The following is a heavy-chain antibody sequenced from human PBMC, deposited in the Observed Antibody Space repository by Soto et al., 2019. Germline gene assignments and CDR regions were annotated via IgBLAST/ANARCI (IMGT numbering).Heavy chain of an antibody. Sequence: QVQLVESGGGVVQPGRSLRLSCAASGFTFSSYGMHWVRQAPGKGLEWVAVISYDGSNKYYADSVKGRFTISRDNSXNXLXXQMNSLRAEDTAVYYCAKDLPNSNYYYYYYYGMDVWGQGTTVTVSS. J-gene: IGHJ6*02. V-gene: IGHV3-30*18. CDR1: GFTFSSYG. D-gene: IGHD4-4*01. CDR2: ISYDGSNK. CDR3: AKDLPNSNYYYYYYYGMDV.